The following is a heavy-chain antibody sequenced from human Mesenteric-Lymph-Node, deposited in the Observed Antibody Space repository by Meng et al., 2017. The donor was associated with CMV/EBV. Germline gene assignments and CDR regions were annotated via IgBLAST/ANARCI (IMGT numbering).Heavy chain of an antibody. Sequence: GESLKISCAASGFTFSSYAMSWVRQAPGKGLEWVSAISGSGGSTYYADSVRGRFTISRDNSKNTLYLQMNSLRAEDTAIYYCAKGYTPRYYFDYWGQGTLVTVSS. CDR3: AKGYTPRYYFDY. D-gene: IGHD1-1*01. CDR1: GFTFSSYA. J-gene: IGHJ4*02. V-gene: IGHV3-23*01. CDR2: ISGSGGST.